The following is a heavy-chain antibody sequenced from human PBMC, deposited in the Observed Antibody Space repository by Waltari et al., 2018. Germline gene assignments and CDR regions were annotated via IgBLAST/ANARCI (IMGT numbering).Heavy chain of an antibody. D-gene: IGHD2-15*01. CDR1: GDSMSSTDW. V-gene: IGHV4-4*02. CDR2: VQYRGRS. Sequence: QLQLQESGPGLVKPSGTLSLRCTVSGDSMSSTDWWSWVRQSPQKGLGWIGQVQYRGRSNYNPSFPSRVTVSIDTSNNQFSLKLTSATAADTAMYYCARDRGRGIYLDTWGPGMQVTVSP. J-gene: IGHJ5*02. CDR3: ARDRGRGIYLDT.